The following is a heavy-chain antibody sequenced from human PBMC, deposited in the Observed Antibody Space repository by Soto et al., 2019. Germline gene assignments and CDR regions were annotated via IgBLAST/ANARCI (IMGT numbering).Heavy chain of an antibody. Sequence: EMQLVESGGGLVQPGRSLRLSCAASGFTFDDYAMHWVRQAPGKGLEWVSGISWNSGSIGYADSVKGRFTISRDNAKNSLYLQMNSLRAEDTALYYCAKDGSPYDFWSGYADYWGQGTLVTVSS. D-gene: IGHD3-3*01. V-gene: IGHV3-9*01. CDR2: ISWNSGSI. J-gene: IGHJ4*02. CDR3: AKDGSPYDFWSGYADY. CDR1: GFTFDDYA.